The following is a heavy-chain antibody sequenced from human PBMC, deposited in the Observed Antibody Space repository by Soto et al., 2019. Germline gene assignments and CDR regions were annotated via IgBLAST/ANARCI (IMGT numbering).Heavy chain of an antibody. V-gene: IGHV3-23*01. CDR2: MSGSGDDT. Sequence: PWGSLRLSCAASGFIFSKCAMNWVRQAPGKALEWVSAMSGSGDDTYYADSVKGRFTISRDNSKNTVYLQMNSLRADDTPLYYCAKDLTHCRTTSCYTPAYWGQGTLVTVSS. J-gene: IGHJ4*02. CDR3: AKDLTHCRTTSCYTPAY. D-gene: IGHD2-2*02. CDR1: GFIFSKCA.